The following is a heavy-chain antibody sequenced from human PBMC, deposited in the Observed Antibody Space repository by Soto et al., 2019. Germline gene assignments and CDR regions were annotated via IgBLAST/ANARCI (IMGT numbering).Heavy chain of an antibody. CDR1: VFTVSSNY. V-gene: IGHV3-53*01. D-gene: IGHD5-12*01. CDR2: IYSGGRT. J-gene: IGHJ6*02. Sequence: WWSLRLSCSASVFTVSSNYMSWCRQAPGKGLEWVSVIYSGGRTYYADSVKGRFTISRDNSKNTLYLQMNSLRAEDTAVYYCARDRYSGYDYYYFGMDVWGQGTTVTVSS. CDR3: ARDRYSGYDYYYFGMDV.